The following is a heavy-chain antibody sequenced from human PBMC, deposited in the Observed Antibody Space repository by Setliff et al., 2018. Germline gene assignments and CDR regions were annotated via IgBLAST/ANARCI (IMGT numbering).Heavy chain of an antibody. CDR2: IYYTGST. J-gene: IGHJ6*02. CDR1: GGSISSYY. CDR3: ARDEGSSYFYGMDV. V-gene: IGHV4-59*01. Sequence: SETLSLTCTVSGGSISSYYWSWIRQPPGKGLEWIGYIYYTGSTNYNPSLKSRVTISVDTSKNQFSLKLSSVTAADTAVYYCARDEGSSYFYGMDVWGQGTTVTVS. D-gene: IGHD6-13*01.